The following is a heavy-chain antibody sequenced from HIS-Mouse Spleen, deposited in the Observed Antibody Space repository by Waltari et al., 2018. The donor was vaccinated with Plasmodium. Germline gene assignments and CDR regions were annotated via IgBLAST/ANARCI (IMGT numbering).Heavy chain of an antibody. V-gene: IGHV4-39*07. CDR3: ARDRITGTSYFDY. Sequence: QLQLQESGPGLVKPSETLSITCTVSGGSISSSSYYWGWFRQPPGKGLEWIGSIYYSGSTYYNPSLKSRVTISVDTSKNQFSLKLSSVTAADTAVYYCARDRITGTSYFDYWGQGTLVTVSS. D-gene: IGHD1-7*01. CDR2: IYYSGST. J-gene: IGHJ4*02. CDR1: GGSISSSSYY.